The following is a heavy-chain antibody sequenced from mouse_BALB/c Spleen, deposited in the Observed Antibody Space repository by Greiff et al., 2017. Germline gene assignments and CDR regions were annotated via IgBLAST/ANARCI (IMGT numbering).Heavy chain of an antibody. V-gene: IGHV1S126*01. Sequence: VKLQESGPQLVRPGASVKISCKASGYSFTSYWMHWVKQRPGQGLEWIGMIDPSDSETRLNQKFKDKATLTVDKSSSTAYMQLSSPTSEDSAVYSCARKGPTASDYWGQGTTLTVSS. CDR1: GYSFTSYW. J-gene: IGHJ2*01. CDR3: ARKGPTASDY. CDR2: IDPSDSET. D-gene: IGHD5-1*01.